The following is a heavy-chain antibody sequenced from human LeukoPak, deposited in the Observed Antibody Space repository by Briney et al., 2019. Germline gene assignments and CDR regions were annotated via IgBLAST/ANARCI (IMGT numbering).Heavy chain of an antibody. D-gene: IGHD3-22*01. CDR2: IYPGDSET. CDR1: GHSFISYW. Sequence: GESLKISCKGSGHSFISYWIRWVRQMPGKALEWMGIIYPGDSETRYSPSFQGQVTISADKSISTAYLQWSSLKASDTAMYYCARNRDSSGYYFDYWGQGTLVTVSS. J-gene: IGHJ4*02. V-gene: IGHV5-51*01. CDR3: ARNRDSSGYYFDY.